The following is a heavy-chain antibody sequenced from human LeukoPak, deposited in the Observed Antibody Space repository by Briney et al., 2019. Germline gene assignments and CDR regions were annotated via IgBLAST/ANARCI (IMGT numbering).Heavy chain of an antibody. Sequence: GGSLRLSCAASGFTFSSYAMSWVRQAPGKGLEWVSAISGSGGSTYYADSVKGRFTISRDNAKNSLYLQMNSLRAEDTALYYCAKDISAGVSAAGDYWGQGTLVTVSS. J-gene: IGHJ4*02. V-gene: IGHV3-23*01. CDR2: ISGSGGST. CDR1: GFTFSSYA. D-gene: IGHD6-13*01. CDR3: AKDISAGVSAAGDY.